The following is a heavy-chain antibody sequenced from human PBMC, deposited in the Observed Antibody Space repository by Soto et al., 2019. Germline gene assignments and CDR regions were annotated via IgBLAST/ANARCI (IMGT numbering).Heavy chain of an antibody. V-gene: IGHV1-46*01. Sequence: ASVKVSCKASGHTFTSYYMHWVRQAPGQGLEWMGIINPSGGSTSYAQKFQGRVTMTRGTSTSTVYMEPSSLRSEDTAVYYCARDLIAVASSTRDYYYYGMDVWGQGTTVTVSS. D-gene: IGHD2-21*01. J-gene: IGHJ6*02. CDR2: INPSGGST. CDR3: ARDLIAVASSTRDYYYYGMDV. CDR1: GHTFTSYY.